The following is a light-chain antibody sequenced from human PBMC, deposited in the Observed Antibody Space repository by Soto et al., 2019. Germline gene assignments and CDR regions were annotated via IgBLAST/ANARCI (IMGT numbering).Light chain of an antibody. J-gene: IGLJ1*01. Sequence: QSVLTQSPSASGTPGQRVVISCSGSSSNIGRNMVNWYQQLPGTAPKLLMYYDNQRPSGVPDRFSGSRSGTSASLAISGLQSEDEADYYCQSYDSRLSGSVFGTGTKLTVL. V-gene: IGLV1-44*01. CDR2: YDN. CDR3: QSYDSRLSGSV. CDR1: SSNIGRNM.